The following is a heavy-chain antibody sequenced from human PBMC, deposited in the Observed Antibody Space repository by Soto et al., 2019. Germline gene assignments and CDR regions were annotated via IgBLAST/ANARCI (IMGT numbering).Heavy chain of an antibody. V-gene: IGHV1-2*02. CDR2: INPNSGGT. CDR3: ARELVPAASHYYYYGMDV. J-gene: IGHJ6*02. CDR1: GYTFTGYY. D-gene: IGHD2-2*01. Sequence: GASVKVSCKASGYTFTGYYMHWLRQAPGQGLEWMGWINPNSGGTNYAQKFQGRVTMTRDTSISTAYMELSRLRSDDTAVYYCARELVPAASHYYYYGMDVWGQGTTVTVSS.